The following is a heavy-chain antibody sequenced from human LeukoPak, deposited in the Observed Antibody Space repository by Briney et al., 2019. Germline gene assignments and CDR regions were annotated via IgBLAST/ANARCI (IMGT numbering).Heavy chain of an antibody. CDR1: GYTFSSSG. J-gene: IGHJ4*02. Sequence: ASVKVSCKASGYTFSSSGISWVRQAPGQGLEWMGWISGYNGKTNYAQKFQGRVTMTRDTSISTAYMELSRLRSDDTAVYYCARETQDYWGQGTLVTVSS. V-gene: IGHV1-18*01. CDR3: ARETQDY. CDR2: ISGYNGKT.